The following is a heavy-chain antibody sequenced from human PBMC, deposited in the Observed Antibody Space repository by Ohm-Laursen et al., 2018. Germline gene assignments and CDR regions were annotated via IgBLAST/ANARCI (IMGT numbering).Heavy chain of an antibody. Sequence: SLRLSCTATGFTFSSYGMHWVRQAPGKGLEWVALISYDGTNKYYADSVKGRFTISRDNSKNTLYLQMNSLRAEDTAVYYCAKDPYSSGWTRVYYYYYGMDVWGQGTTVTVSS. CDR3: AKDPYSSGWTRVYYYYYGMDV. CDR1: GFTFSSYG. J-gene: IGHJ6*02. V-gene: IGHV3-30*18. CDR2: ISYDGTNK. D-gene: IGHD6-19*01.